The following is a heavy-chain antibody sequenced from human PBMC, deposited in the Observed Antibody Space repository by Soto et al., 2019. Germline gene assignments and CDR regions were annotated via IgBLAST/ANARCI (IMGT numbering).Heavy chain of an antibody. CDR1: DGSVSSYGYY. CDR2: IAYNGGT. D-gene: IGHD3-3*02. V-gene: IGHV4-61*08. Sequence: QVQLQESGPGLVKPSETLSLTCTVSDGSVSSYGYYWTWVRQAPGKGLEWIGYIAYNGGTSYNPSLRSGGTISVDTSKCQFSLYLSFATAADTALYYCTRGGHFYEYMIWGQGTLVTVSS. CDR3: TRGGHFYEYMI. J-gene: IGHJ4*02.